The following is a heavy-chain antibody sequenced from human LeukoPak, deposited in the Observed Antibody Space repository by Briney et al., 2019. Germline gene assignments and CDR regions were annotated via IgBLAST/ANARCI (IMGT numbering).Heavy chain of an antibody. CDR1: GFTFSSFW. Sequence: GGSLRLSCAASGFTFSSFWMHWVRQAQGRGLVRVSRVNGDGSSTTYADSVKGRFTISRDSAKNTVYLQMNSLRAEDTAVYYCARPQHGDLYAFDIWGHGTMVTVSS. D-gene: IGHD4-17*01. J-gene: IGHJ3*02. CDR2: VNGDGSST. V-gene: IGHV3-74*01. CDR3: ARPQHGDLYAFDI.